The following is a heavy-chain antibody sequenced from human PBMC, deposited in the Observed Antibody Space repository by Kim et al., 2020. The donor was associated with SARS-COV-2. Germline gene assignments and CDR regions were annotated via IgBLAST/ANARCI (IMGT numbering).Heavy chain of an antibody. V-gene: IGHV3-13*04. CDR3: ARAVSGGHCPAYYYFGMDV. D-gene: IGHD1-26*01. CDR1: GGTFSGYD. J-gene: IGHJ6*02. Sequence: GGSLRLSCAASGGTFSGYDRHWVRQATGKGLEWVSAIGTAGDTYYPGSVKGRFTISREKAKNSLYLQMNSLRAGDTAVYYCARAVSGGHCPAYYYFGMDVWGHGTTVTVSS. CDR2: IGTAGDT.